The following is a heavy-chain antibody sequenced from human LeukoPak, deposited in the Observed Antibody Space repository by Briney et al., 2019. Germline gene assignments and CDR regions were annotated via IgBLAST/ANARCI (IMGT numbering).Heavy chain of an antibody. V-gene: IGHV3-30*18. J-gene: IGHJ3*02. CDR1: GFTFSTYG. CDR3: AKRACSGGSCYSRAFDI. Sequence: GGSLRLSCAASGFTFSTYGMHWVRQAPGKGLGWVAVISYDGSNKNYADSVKGRFTISRDNSKNTVYLQMNSLRAEDTAVYYCAKRACSGGSCYSRAFDIWGQGTMVSVSS. D-gene: IGHD2-15*01. CDR2: ISYDGSNK.